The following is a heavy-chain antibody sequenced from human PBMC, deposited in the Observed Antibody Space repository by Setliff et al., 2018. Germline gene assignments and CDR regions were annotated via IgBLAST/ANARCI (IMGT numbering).Heavy chain of an antibody. Sequence: SVKVSCKSSGDTFSSYGISWVRQAPGQGLEWMGGTIPIFGSTNYAQKFQDRVTIITDESTSTAYMELRSPRTEDTAVYYCAREGVDTRSSTDYRYYMDVWG. CDR2: TIPIFGST. CDR1: GDTFSSYG. J-gene: IGHJ6*03. D-gene: IGHD5-18*01. V-gene: IGHV1-69*05. CDR3: AREGVDTRSSTDYRYYMDV.